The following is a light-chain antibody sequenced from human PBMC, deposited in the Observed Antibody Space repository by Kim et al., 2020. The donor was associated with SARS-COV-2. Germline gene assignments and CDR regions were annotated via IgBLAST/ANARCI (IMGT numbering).Light chain of an antibody. J-gene: IGKJ3*01. Sequence: DIVMTHSPDSLAVSLGERATINCKSSQSVLYSSNNKNYLAWYQQKPGQPPKLLIYWASTRESGVPDRFSGSGSGTDFTLTISSLQAEDVAVYYCQQYYSTLTFGPGTKVDIK. CDR1: QSVLYSSNNKNY. CDR2: WAS. CDR3: QQYYSTLT. V-gene: IGKV4-1*01.